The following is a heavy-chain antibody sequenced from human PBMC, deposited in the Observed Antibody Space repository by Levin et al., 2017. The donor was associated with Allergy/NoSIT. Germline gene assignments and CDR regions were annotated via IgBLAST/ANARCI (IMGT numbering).Heavy chain of an antibody. V-gene: IGHV4-39*01. D-gene: IGHD3-9*01. CDR2: SYYSGNS. J-gene: IGHJ4*02. Sequence: SETLSLTCLVSGASMTTSSYYWAWIRQPPGKGLEWIGSSYYSGNSYYSPSLKGRVTISIDSPRNQFSLRLTSVTAADTAVYFCAYLSRTFAYWGQGSLVTVSS. CDR3: AYLSRTFAY. CDR1: GASMTTSSYY.